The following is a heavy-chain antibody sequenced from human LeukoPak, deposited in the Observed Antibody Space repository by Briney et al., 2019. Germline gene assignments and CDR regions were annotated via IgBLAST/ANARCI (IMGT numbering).Heavy chain of an antibody. D-gene: IGHD2-8*01. CDR3: TTGYGTIDF. CDR1: RFTFSDAW. CDR2: IRSQSDGGTA. Sequence: GGSLRLSCAVSRFTFSDAWMAWVRQAPGKGLEHVGRIRSQSDGGTADYAAPVKDRFTISRDDSNNMVYLHMNNLKIEDTAMYYCTTGYGTIDFWGQGTLVAVSS. V-gene: IGHV3-15*01. J-gene: IGHJ4*02.